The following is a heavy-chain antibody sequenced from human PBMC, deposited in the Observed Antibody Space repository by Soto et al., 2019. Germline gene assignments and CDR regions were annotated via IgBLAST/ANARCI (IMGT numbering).Heavy chain of an antibody. J-gene: IGHJ4*02. Sequence: VQLVESGGGVVQPGGSLRLSCVASGLTFGSRAMSWVRQAPGEGLQWVSTITDTGGDAKYADSVRGRFVISRDNSKKTLYLQMTSLTAEDSAMYFCARGSTDSYPGSRIFDFWGRGTLVTVSS. D-gene: IGHD3-10*01. CDR3: ARGSTDSYPGSRIFDF. CDR1: GLTFGSRA. CDR2: ITDTGGDA. V-gene: IGHV3-23*04.